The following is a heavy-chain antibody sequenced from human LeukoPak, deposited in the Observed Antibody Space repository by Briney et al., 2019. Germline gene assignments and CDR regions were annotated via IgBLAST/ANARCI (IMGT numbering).Heavy chain of an antibody. J-gene: IGHJ4*02. CDR3: TTAGRFLEWLSDYFDY. CDR2: IHNDYTT. D-gene: IGHD3-3*01. Sequence: GGSLRLSCAASGFAFSAYEMSWVRQAPGKGLEWVSPIHNDYTTHYADSVRGRFTISRDNSQNTLYLQMNSLKTEDTAVYYCTTAGRFLEWLSDYFDYWGQGTLVTVSS. V-gene: IGHV3-23*01. CDR1: GFAFSAYE.